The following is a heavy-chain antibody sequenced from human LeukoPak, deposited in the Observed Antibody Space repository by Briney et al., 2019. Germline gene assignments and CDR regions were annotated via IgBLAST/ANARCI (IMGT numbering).Heavy chain of an antibody. D-gene: IGHD2-2*01. V-gene: IGHV3-7*01. CDR2: ISEDGSVK. J-gene: IGHJ4*02. CDR1: GFSFTTYW. Sequence: PGGSLRLSCAASGFSFTTYWMTWIRQAPEKGLEWVAHISEDGSVKYYIDSVNGRFTISRDNAKNSVYLQMNDLRVEDTAVYYCVGEAPGYWGQGALVTVSS. CDR3: VGEAPGY.